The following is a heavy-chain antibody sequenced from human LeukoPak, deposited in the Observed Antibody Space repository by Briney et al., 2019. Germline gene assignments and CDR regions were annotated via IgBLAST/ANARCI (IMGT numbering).Heavy chain of an antibody. Sequence: PGGSLRLSCAASGFTFSNAWMSWVRQAPGKGLEWVSAISGSGGSTYYADSVKGRFTISRDNSKNTLYLQMNSLRAEDTAVYYCAKFRRGYDILTGTYDYWGQGTLVTVSS. CDR2: ISGSGGST. J-gene: IGHJ4*02. CDR1: GFTFSNAW. V-gene: IGHV3-23*01. CDR3: AKFRRGYDILTGTYDY. D-gene: IGHD3-9*01.